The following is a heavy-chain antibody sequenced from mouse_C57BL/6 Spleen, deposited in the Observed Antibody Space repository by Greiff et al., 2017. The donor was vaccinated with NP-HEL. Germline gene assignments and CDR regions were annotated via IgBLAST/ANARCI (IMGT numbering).Heavy chain of an antibody. V-gene: IGHV5-17*01. D-gene: IGHD1-1*01. J-gene: IGHJ2*01. Sequence: EVKLMESGGGLVKPGGSLKLSCAASGFTFSDYGMHWVRQAPEKGLEWVAYISSGSSTIYYADTVKGRFTISRDNAKNTLFLQMTSLRSEDTAMYYCARAHYYGSSLDYWGQGTTLTVSS. CDR3: ARAHYYGSSLDY. CDR1: GFTFSDYG. CDR2: ISSGSSTI.